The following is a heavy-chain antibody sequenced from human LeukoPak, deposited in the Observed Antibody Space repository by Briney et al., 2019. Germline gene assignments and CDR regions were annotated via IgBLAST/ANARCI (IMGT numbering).Heavy chain of an antibody. CDR1: GGSISSYY. CDR2: IYYSGST. D-gene: IGHD3-3*01. CDR3: ARLFTIWDYYYYGMDV. V-gene: IGHV4-59*08. J-gene: IGHJ6*02. Sequence: SETLSLTCTVSGGSISSYYWSWIRLPPGKRLEWIGYIYYSGSTNYNPSLKSRVTISVDTSKNQFSLKLSSVTAADTAVYYCARLFTIWDYYYYGMDVWGQGTTVTVSS.